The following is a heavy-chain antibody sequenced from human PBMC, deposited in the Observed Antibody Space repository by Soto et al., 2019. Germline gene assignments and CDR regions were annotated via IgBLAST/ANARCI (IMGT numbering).Heavy chain of an antibody. CDR2: IYPGDFDT. J-gene: IGHJ4*01. V-gene: IGHV5-51*01. Sequence: VESLSISCQVSGYIFSNYWTVWVRQMPGKGLEWMGIIYPGDFDTRYSPSFQGQVTISADKSISTAYLQWSSLKASDTAMYYCARLENIFDFDNWGHGTMVTVSS. CDR1: GYIFSNYW. D-gene: IGHD2-21*01. CDR3: ARLENIFDFDN.